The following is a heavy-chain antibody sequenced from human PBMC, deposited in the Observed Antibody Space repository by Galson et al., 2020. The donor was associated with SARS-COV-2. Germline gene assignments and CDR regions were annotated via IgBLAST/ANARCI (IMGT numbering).Heavy chain of an antibody. CDR3: AKQPGEGVYYYESSGHLH. Sequence: GGSLRLSCAASGFTFSSYGMHWVRQAPGKGLEWVAFIRYDGSNKYYADSVKGRFTISRDNSKNTLYLQMTSLRAEDTAVYYCAKQPGEGVYYYESSGHLHWGQGTLVTVSS. CDR1: GFTFSSYG. V-gene: IGHV3-30*02. J-gene: IGHJ4*02. CDR2: IRYDGSNK. D-gene: IGHD3-22*01.